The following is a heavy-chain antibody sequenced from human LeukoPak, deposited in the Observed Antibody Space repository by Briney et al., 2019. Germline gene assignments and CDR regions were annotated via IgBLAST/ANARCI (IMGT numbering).Heavy chain of an antibody. V-gene: IGHV4-4*07. D-gene: IGHD3-22*01. CDR1: GGSISSYY. Sequence: SETLSLTCTVSGGSISSYYRSWIRQPAGKGLEWIGRIYTSGSTNYNPSLKSRVTMSVDTSKNQFSLKLSSVTAADTAVYYCAREGQRRLVVIRGSAFDIWGQGTMVTVSS. CDR3: AREGQRRLVVIRGSAFDI. CDR2: IYTSGST. J-gene: IGHJ3*02.